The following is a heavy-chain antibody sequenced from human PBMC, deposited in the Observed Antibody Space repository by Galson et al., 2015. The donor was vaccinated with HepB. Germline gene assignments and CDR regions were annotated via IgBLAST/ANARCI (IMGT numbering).Heavy chain of an antibody. CDR3: ARDLIVAGGIDY. CDR2: ISSSNSTI. CDR1: GFTFSSSS. D-gene: IGHD5-12*01. J-gene: IGHJ4*02. V-gene: IGHV3-48*01. Sequence: LRLSCAASGFTFSSSSMNWVRQAPGKGLEWVSYISSSNSTIYYADSVKGRFTISRDNAKNSLYLQMNSLRADDTAVYYCARDLIVAGGIDYWGQGTLLTVSS.